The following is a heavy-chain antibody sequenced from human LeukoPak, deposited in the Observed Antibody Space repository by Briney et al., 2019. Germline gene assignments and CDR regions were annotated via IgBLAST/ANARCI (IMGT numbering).Heavy chain of an antibody. V-gene: IGHV3-33*06. Sequence: PGDSLRLSCSASGFTFSSYAMHCVRPAPGTGLESSPAIRYDGTNKCYADSVKVRFTISRDNSKNTLYLQMNSLRAEDTAVYYCAKDTSSPIFAVAYYFDSWGQGTLVTVSS. CDR2: IRYDGTNK. CDR3: AKDTSSPIFAVAYYFDS. D-gene: IGHD3-3*02. CDR1: GFTFSSYA. J-gene: IGHJ4*02.